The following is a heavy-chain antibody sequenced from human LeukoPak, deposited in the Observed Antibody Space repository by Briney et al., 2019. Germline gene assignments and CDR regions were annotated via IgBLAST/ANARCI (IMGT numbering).Heavy chain of an antibody. J-gene: IGHJ4*02. CDR3: AKFQYYYDSSGYYYVVPFDY. V-gene: IGHV3-23*01. Sequence: GGSLRLSCAASGFTFSSYAMSWVRQAPGKGLEWVSAISGSGGSTHYADSVKGRFTISRDNSKNTLYLQMNSLRAEDTAVYYCAKFQYYYDSSGYYYVVPFDYWGQGTLVTVSS. CDR1: GFTFSSYA. D-gene: IGHD3-22*01. CDR2: ISGSGGST.